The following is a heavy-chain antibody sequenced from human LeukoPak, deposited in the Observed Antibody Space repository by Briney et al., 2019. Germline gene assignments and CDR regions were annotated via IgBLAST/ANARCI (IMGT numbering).Heavy chain of an antibody. V-gene: IGHV4-59*01. CDR3: ARGYDSGSRPFDY. J-gene: IGHJ4*02. CDR2: IYYSGST. Sequence: PSETLSLTCTVSGGSISSYYWSSIRQPPGKGLEWIGDIYYSGSTNYNPSLKSRVTISVDTSKNQFSLKLSSVTAADTAVYYCARGYDSGSRPFDYWGQGTLVTVSS. D-gene: IGHD3-10*01. CDR1: GGSISSYY.